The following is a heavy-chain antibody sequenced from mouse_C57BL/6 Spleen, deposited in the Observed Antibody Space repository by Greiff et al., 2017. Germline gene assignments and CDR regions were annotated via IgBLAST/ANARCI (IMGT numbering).Heavy chain of an antibody. CDR3: ARGGIYYDYEGDAMDY. J-gene: IGHJ4*01. D-gene: IGHD2-4*01. V-gene: IGHV1-82*01. CDR1: GYAFSSSW. CDR2: IYPGDGDT. Sequence: VQLQQSGPELVKPGASVKISCKASGYAFSSSWMNWVKQRPGKGLEWIGRIYPGDGDTNYNGKFKGKATLTADKSSSTAYMQLSSLTSEDSAVYFCARGGIYYDYEGDAMDYWGQGTSVTVSS.